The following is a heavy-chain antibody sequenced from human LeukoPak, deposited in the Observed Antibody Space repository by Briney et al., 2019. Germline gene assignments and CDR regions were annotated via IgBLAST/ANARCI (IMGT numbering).Heavy chain of an antibody. Sequence: ASVTVSCKASGYTFTGYYMHWVRQAPGQGLEGMGWISAYNGNTNYAQNLQGRVTMTTDTSTSTAYMELRSLRSDDTAVYFCAIDELYSSGWYLDNWGQGTLVTVSS. CDR3: AIDELYSSGWYLDN. CDR1: GYTFTGYY. D-gene: IGHD6-19*01. J-gene: IGHJ4*02. CDR2: ISAYNGNT. V-gene: IGHV1-18*04.